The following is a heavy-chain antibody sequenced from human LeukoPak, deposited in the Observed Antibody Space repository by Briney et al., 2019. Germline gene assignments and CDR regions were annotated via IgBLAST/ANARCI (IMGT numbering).Heavy chain of an antibody. CDR3: ARGGDGYNPYYFDY. CDR2: MNPNSGNT. D-gene: IGHD5-24*01. J-gene: IGHJ4*02. Sequence: ASVKVSCKASGYTFTSYDINWVRQATGQGLEWMGWMNPNSGNTGYAQKFQGRVTMTRDTSTSTVYMELSSLRSEDTAVYYCARGGDGYNPYYFDYWGQGTLVTVSS. V-gene: IGHV1-8*02. CDR1: GYTFTSYD.